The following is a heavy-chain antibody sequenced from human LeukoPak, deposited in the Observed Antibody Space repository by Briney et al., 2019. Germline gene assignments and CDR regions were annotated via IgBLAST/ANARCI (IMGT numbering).Heavy chain of an antibody. D-gene: IGHD1-26*01. CDR1: GGTFSSYT. Sequence: SVKVSCKASGGTFSSYTISWVRQAPGQGLEWMGGIIPILGIANYAQKFQGRVTITADKSTSTAYMELSSLRSEDTAVYYCASGVGATPYDAFDIWGQGTMVTVSS. CDR3: ASGVGATPYDAFDI. CDR2: IIPILGIA. V-gene: IGHV1-69*02. J-gene: IGHJ3*02.